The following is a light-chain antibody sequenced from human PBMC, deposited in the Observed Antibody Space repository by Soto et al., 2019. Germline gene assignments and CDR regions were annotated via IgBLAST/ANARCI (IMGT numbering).Light chain of an antibody. J-gene: IGLJ1*01. CDR3: NSYASSGTLG. CDR1: ISDIGGYEY. CDR2: EVT. Sequence: QSALTQPASVSGSPGQSITISCTGTISDIGGYEYVSWYQQHPGKAPRLMIYEVTYRPSGVSNRFSGSKSGSTASLTISGLQAEDEADYYCNSYASSGTLGFGTGTKVTVL. V-gene: IGLV2-14*01.